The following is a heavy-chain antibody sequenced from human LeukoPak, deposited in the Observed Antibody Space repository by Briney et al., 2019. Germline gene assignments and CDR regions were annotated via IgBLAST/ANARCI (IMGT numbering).Heavy chain of an antibody. CDR2: INTNTGNP. J-gene: IGHJ4*02. V-gene: IGHV7-4-1*02. D-gene: IGHD3-10*01. CDR3: ARDNLWFGELLSDY. CDR1: GYTFTSYA. Sequence: ASVKVSCKASGYTFTSYAMNWVRQAPGQGLEWMGRINTNTGNPTYAQGFTGRFVFSLDTSVSTAYLQISSLKAEDTAVYYCARDNLWFGELLSDYWGQGTLVTVSS.